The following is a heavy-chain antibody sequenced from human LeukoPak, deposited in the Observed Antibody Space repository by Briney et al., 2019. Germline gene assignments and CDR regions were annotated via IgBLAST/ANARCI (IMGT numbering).Heavy chain of an antibody. CDR1: GGSISSYY. J-gene: IGHJ6*02. V-gene: IGHV4-59*08. Sequence: SETLSLTCTVSGGSISSYYWSWIRQPPGKGLEWIGYIYYSGSTNYNPSLKSRVTISVDTSKNQFSLKLSSVPAADTAVYYCARSPDHYYGMDVWGQGTTVTVSS. CDR3: ARSPDHYYGMDV. CDR2: IYYSGST.